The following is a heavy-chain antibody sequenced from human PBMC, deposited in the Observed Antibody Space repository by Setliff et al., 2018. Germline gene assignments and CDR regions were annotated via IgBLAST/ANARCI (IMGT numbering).Heavy chain of an antibody. V-gene: IGHV1-18*01. Sequence: ASVKVCCKTSGYSFTVFGISWVRQAPGQGLEWMGWISPYYGSTNYAQKFQGRVTMTTDTSTSTAYMELTSLTSDDTALYYCVRGQGPRTVVAIPFDHWGQGTLVTVSS. D-gene: IGHD3-22*01. CDR1: GYSFTVFG. CDR2: ISPYYGST. J-gene: IGHJ4*02. CDR3: VRGQGPRTVVAIPFDH.